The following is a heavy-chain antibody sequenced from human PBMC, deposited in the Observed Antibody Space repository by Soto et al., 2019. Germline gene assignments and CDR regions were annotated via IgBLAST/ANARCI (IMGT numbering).Heavy chain of an antibody. CDR2: IVVGSGNT. CDR3: AAALCSGGNCHLLLDY. Sequence: GASGKVSCKASGFTFTSSAVQWVRQARGQRLEWIGWIVVGSGNTNYAQKFQERVTITRDMSTSTAYMELSSLRSEDTAVYYCAAALCSGGNCHLLLDYWGQGTLVTGSS. V-gene: IGHV1-58*01. D-gene: IGHD2-15*01. CDR1: GFTFTSSA. J-gene: IGHJ4*02.